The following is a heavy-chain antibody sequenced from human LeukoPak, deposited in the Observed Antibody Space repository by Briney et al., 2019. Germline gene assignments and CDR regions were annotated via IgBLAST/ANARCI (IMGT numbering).Heavy chain of an antibody. V-gene: IGHV3-7*01. CDR1: GFTFSGYS. CDR2: IKQDGSEK. CDR3: ARVQWLDY. Sequence: GGSLRLSCAASGFTFSGYSMNWVRQAPGKGLEWVANIKQDGSEKYYVDSVKGRFTISRDNAKNSLYLQMNSLRAEDTAVYYCARVQWLDYWGQGTLVTVSS. J-gene: IGHJ4*02. D-gene: IGHD6-19*01.